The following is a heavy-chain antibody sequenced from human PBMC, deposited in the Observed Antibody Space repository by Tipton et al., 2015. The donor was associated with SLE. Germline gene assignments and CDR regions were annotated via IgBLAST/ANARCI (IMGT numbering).Heavy chain of an antibody. D-gene: IGHD3-22*01. CDR1: GFSISSGYY. CDR2: IYQSGNT. CDR3: ARHDYDDNGYYMHYFDY. Sequence: GLVKPSETLSLSCDVSGFSISSGYYWGWIRQPPGKGLEWIGSIYQSGNTYYNPSLKSRISMSTDTFKNQVFLRLSSVTAADTAVYYCARHDYDDNGYYMHYFDYWGQGTLVTVSS. V-gene: IGHV4-38-2*01. J-gene: IGHJ4*02.